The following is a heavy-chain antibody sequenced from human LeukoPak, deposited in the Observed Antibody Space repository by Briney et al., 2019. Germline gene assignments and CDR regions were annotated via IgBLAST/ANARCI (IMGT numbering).Heavy chain of an antibody. J-gene: IGHJ4*02. D-gene: IGHD3-16*01. CDR3: ATSMGENGISIDY. CDR1: GYTLTELS. V-gene: IGHV1-24*01. CDR2: FDPEGGET. Sequence: ASVKVSCKVSGYTLTELSMHWVRQAPGKGLEWMGGFDPEGGETIYAQKFQGRVTMTEDTSTDTAYMELSSLRSEDTAVYYCATSMGENGISIDYWGQGTLVTVSS.